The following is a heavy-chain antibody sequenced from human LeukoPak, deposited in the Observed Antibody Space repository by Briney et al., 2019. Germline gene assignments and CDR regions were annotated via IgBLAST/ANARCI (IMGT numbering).Heavy chain of an antibody. CDR3: ASYDILTGFPEGN. CDR2: ISSSSSYI. CDR1: GFTFSSYS. V-gene: IGHV3-21*01. D-gene: IGHD3-9*01. J-gene: IGHJ4*02. Sequence: PGGSLRLSRAASGFTFSSYSMNWVRQAPGKGLEWVSSISSSSSYIYYADSVKGRFTISRDNAKNSLYLQMNSLRAEDTAVYYCASYDILTGFPEGNWGQGTLVTVSS.